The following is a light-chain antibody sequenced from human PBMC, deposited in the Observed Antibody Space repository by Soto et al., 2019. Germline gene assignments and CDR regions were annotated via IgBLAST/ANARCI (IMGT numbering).Light chain of an antibody. CDR1: QSVRSH. V-gene: IGKV3-15*01. CDR3: QQYKNWPL. CDR2: GAS. Sequence: EIGITQSPGTLSLSPWQGVTLSCRASQSVRSHLAWYQQRPGQPPRLLIYGASTRATGIPARFSGSGFGTEFTLTISRLPPEVFAVYYRQQYKNWPLFGQGTRLEIK. J-gene: IGKJ5*01.